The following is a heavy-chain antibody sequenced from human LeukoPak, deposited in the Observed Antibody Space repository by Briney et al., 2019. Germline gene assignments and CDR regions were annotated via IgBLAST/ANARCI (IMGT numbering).Heavy chain of an antibody. Sequence: GGSLRLSCAASGFTFSDAWMNWVRQAPGKGLEWVSVIYSGGSTYYADSVKGRFTISRDNSKNTLYLQINSLRAEDTAVYYCAREEAVAGTVYWGQGTLVTVSS. D-gene: IGHD6-19*01. V-gene: IGHV3-53*01. CDR3: AREEAVAGTVY. CDR2: IYSGGST. J-gene: IGHJ4*02. CDR1: GFTFSDAW.